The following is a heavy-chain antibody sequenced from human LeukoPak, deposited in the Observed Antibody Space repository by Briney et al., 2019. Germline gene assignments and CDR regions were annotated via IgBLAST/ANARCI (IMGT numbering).Heavy chain of an antibody. D-gene: IGHD3-3*01. V-gene: IGHV4-30-4*08. CDR2: IYYSGST. CDR3: ARTTTYYDFWSGYYDY. CDR1: GGSISSGDYY. Sequence: PSQTLSLTCTVSGGSISSGDYYWSWIRQPPGKGLEWIVYIYYSGSTYYNPSLKSRVTISVDTSKNQFSLKLSSVTAADTAVYYCARTTTYYDFWSGYYDYWGQGTLVTVSS. J-gene: IGHJ4*02.